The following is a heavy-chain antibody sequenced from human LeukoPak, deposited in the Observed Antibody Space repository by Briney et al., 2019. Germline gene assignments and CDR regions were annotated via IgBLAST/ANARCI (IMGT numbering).Heavy chain of an antibody. J-gene: IGHJ4*02. CDR3: ARKKDDGGYHIDY. CDR2: ICYSGTT. D-gene: IGHD4-17*01. Sequence: SETLSLTCTVSGGSISSGDYYWSWIRQYPGKGLLEWIGYICYSGTTYYNPSLKSRVTISVDTSKNQFSLRLRSVTAADTAVYYCARKKDDGGYHIDYWGQGTPVTVSS. V-gene: IGHV4-31*03. CDR1: GGSISSGDYY.